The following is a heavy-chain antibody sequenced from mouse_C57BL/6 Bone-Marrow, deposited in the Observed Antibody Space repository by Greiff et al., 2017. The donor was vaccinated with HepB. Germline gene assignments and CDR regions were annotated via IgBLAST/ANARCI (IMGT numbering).Heavy chain of an antibody. CDR1: GYTFTSYG. CDR2: IYPRSGNT. D-gene: IGHD2-3*01. J-gene: IGHJ4*01. Sequence: QVQLQQSGAELARPGASVKLSCKASGYTFTSYGISWVKQRTGQGLEWIGEIYPRSGNTYYNEKFKGKATLTADKSSSTAYMELRSLTSEDSAVYFCARYGYYGAMDYWGQGTSVTVSA. V-gene: IGHV1-81*01. CDR3: ARYGYYGAMDY.